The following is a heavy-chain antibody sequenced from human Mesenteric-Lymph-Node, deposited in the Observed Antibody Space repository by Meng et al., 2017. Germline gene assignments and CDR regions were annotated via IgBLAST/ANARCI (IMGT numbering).Heavy chain of an antibody. Sequence: QGQLQESGPGLVKPSGTLALTCAVYSASLTGHYWTWIRQPPGKGLEWIGEVNHDGGTNYNASLKNRVTISVDTSKNHFSLKLKSVTAADTAVYYCARSGSWFGLDYWGQGTLVTVSS. CDR2: VNHDGGT. CDR3: ARSGSWFGLDY. CDR1: SASLTGHY. D-gene: IGHD6-13*01. V-gene: IGHV4-34*10. J-gene: IGHJ4*02.